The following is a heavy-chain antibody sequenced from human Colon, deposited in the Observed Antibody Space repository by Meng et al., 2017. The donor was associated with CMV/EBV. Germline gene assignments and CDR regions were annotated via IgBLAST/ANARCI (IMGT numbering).Heavy chain of an antibody. CDR2: ISYDGHNK. V-gene: IGHV3-30*04. CDR3: ARGQLWLDS. Sequence: GESLKISCAASGFTFSTYAIHWVRQAPGKGLEWVAVISYDGHNKYYTDSVKGRFTISRDNSKNTLYLQMNNLRAEDTAVYYCARGQLWLDSWGQGTLVTVSS. CDR1: GFTFSTYA. D-gene: IGHD3-10*01. J-gene: IGHJ5*01.